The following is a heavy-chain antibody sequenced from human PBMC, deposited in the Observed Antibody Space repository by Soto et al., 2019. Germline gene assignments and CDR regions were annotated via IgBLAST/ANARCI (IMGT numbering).Heavy chain of an antibody. J-gene: IGHJ4*02. V-gene: IGHV1-2*04. Sequence: QVQLVQSGAEVTGSGASVKVSCKASGYAFTAYYLHWVRQAPGHGLEWMGWINPDTGATDSTQKFQGWVTMTRETSLTTAYLELNNVNTDGRAVYYCARAVGRGGSTWRRGAFDYWGQGTLVTVSS. CDR3: ARAVGRGGSTWRRGAFDY. D-gene: IGHD3-10*01. CDR1: GYAFTAYY. CDR2: INPDTGAT.